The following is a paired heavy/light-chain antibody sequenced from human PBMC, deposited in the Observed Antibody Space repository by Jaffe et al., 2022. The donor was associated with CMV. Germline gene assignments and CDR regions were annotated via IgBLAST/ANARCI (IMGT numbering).Light chain of an antibody. CDR1: TSNIGDNT. Sequence: QSVLTQPPSASGTPGQGVTISCSGGTSNIGDNTVNWYQQLPGTAPKLLIYSNNQRSSGVPDRFSGSTSGTSASLAISGLQSEDEADYYCATWDDSLNGPLFGGGTKLTVL. V-gene: IGLV1-44*01. J-gene: IGLJ2*01. CDR2: SNN. CDR3: ATWDDSLNGPL.
Heavy chain of an antibody. J-gene: IGHJ5*02. D-gene: IGHD6-13*01. CDR1: GFTFSEYQ. V-gene: IGHV3-11*06. CDR2: ISKSSTYT. CDR3: ARDHFGYSTVYNNYLDP. Sequence: QMYLVESGGGLVKPGGSLRLSCAASGFTFSEYQMTWIRQAPGKGLEWISYISKSSTYTNYADTVKGRFTISRDNAKNSLYLQMNSLSVEDTAVYYCARDHFGYSTVYNNYLDPWGQGTLVTVSS.